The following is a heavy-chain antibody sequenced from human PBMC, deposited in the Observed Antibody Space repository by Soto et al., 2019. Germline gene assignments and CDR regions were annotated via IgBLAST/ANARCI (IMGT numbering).Heavy chain of an antibody. D-gene: IGHD3-3*01. CDR3: ESSTSYLEWYP. J-gene: IGHJ5*02. Sequence: GESLNLAERGSVCSLTRYWIRGVRQMHGKGLEWMGRIDPSDYYTNYSPSFQGDVTISADKSISTAYLQWSSLKASDTVMYYCESSTSYLEWYPWGQGPLVTGSS. CDR2: IDPSDYYT. V-gene: IGHV5-10-1*01. CDR1: VCSLTRYW.